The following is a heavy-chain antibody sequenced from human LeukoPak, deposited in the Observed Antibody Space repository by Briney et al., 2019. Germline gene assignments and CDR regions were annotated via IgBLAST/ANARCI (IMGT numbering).Heavy chain of an antibody. J-gene: IGHJ4*02. Sequence: ASVKVSCKTSGYTFTSYHINWVRQATGQGLEWMGWMNPYSGDRGYAQKFQGRVSITSDTSIGTAYMELSSLRSDDTAVYFCARTTSLTASGYDYWGQGTLVTVSS. CDR1: GYTFTSYH. V-gene: IGHV1-8*03. D-gene: IGHD4-17*01. CDR3: ARTTSLTASGYDY. CDR2: MNPYSGDR.